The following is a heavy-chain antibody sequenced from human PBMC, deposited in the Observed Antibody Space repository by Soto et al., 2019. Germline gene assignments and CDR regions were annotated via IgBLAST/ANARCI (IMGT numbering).Heavy chain of an antibody. J-gene: IGHJ6*02. CDR2: INPNSGGT. CDR1: GYTFTDYY. V-gene: IGHV1-2*02. D-gene: IGHD1-7*01. CDR3: ARKLELRGSYYYYYDMDV. Sequence: ASVKVSCKASGYTFTDYYMHWVRQAPGQGLEWMGWINPNSGGTNYAQKFQGRVTMIRDTSISTAYMELSRLRSDDTAVYYCARKLELRGSYYYYYDMDVWGQGTTVTVSS.